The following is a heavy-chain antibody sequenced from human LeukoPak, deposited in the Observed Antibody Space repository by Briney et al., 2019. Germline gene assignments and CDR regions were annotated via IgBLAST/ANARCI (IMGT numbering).Heavy chain of an antibody. CDR1: GYTFTSYG. Sequence: ASVKVSCKASGYTFTSYGITWVRQAPGQGLEWMGWISAYNGNTNYPQKLQGRVTMTTDTSTRTGYMELRSLRSDDTAVYYCARELEPAGPSDYWGQGTLVTVSS. CDR2: ISAYNGNT. CDR3: ARELEPAGPSDY. V-gene: IGHV1-18*01. D-gene: IGHD2-2*01. J-gene: IGHJ4*02.